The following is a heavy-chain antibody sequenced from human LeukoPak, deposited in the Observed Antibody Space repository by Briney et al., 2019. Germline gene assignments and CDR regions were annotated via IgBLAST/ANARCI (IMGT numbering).Heavy chain of an antibody. CDR3: AKDAGYYYDSRGYYLDY. D-gene: IGHD3-22*01. CDR2: ISYDGSNK. J-gene: IGHJ4*02. CDR1: GFTFSSYG. V-gene: IGHV3-30*18. Sequence: GGSLRLSCAASGFTFSSYGMHWVRQAPGKGLEWVAVISYDGSNKYYADSVKGRFTISRDNSKNTLYLQMNSLRAEDTAVYYCAKDAGYYYDSRGYYLDYWGQGTLVTVSS.